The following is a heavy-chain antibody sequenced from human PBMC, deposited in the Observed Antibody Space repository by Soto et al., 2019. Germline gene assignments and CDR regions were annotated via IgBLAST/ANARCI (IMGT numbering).Heavy chain of an antibody. CDR2: IYSGGST. J-gene: IGHJ4*02. Sequence: EVQLVESGGGLVQPGGSLRLSCAVSGFTVRSNYMSWVRQAPGKGLEWVSIIYSGGSTYYADSVKGRFTISRDNSKNTLYLQMNSLRAEDTAVYHCAGIRPPLYWGQGTLVTVSS. D-gene: IGHD5-18*01. V-gene: IGHV3-66*01. CDR1: GFTVRSNY. CDR3: AGIRPPLY.